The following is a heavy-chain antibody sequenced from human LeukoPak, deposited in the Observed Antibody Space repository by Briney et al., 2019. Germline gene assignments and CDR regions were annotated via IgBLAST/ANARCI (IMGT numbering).Heavy chain of an antibody. CDR3: AKCHQRSSYGFYYYYYMDV. V-gene: IGHV3-23*01. Sequence: GGSLRLSCAASGFTFSSYAMSWVRQAPGKRLEWVSAISGSGGSTYYADSVKGRFTISRDNSKNTLYLQMNSLRAEDTAVYYCAKCHQRSSYGFYYYYYMDVWGKGTTVTVSS. CDR2: ISGSGGST. J-gene: IGHJ6*03. CDR1: GFTFSSYA. D-gene: IGHD5-18*01.